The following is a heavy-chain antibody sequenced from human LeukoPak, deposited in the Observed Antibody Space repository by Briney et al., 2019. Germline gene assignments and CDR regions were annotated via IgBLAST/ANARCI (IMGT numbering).Heavy chain of an antibody. J-gene: IGHJ4*02. CDR1: GVSIGSYH. V-gene: IGHV4-4*07. Sequence: SGTLSLTCAVSGVSIGSYHWSWIRQPAGEGVEWIVRFYHSVRSNYNPSHKRRDGMSGDTSKNHFSLKLRSVAAADTAVYYCARAYCSSTTCRKVGVYDFWRQGIL. CDR2: FYHSVRS. D-gene: IGHD2-2*01. CDR3: ARAYCSSTTCRKVGVYDF.